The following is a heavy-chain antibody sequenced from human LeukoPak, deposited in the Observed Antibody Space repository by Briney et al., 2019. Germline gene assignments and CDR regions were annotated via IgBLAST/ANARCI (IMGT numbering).Heavy chain of an antibody. Sequence: SETLSLTCTASGGSISSSSYYWGWIRQPPGKGLEWIGSIYYSGSTYYNPSLKSRVTISVDTSKNQFSLKLSSVTAADTAVYYCARRYYRYYYYMDVWGKGATVTISS. V-gene: IGHV4-39*01. CDR3: ARRYYRYYYYMDV. J-gene: IGHJ6*03. CDR1: GGSISSSSYY. CDR2: IYYSGST.